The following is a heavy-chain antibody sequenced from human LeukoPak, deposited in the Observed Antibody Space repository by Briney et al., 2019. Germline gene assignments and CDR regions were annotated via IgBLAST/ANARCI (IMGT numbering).Heavy chain of an antibody. V-gene: IGHV3-21*01. CDR2: ISSSSSYI. Sequence: GGSVRLSCGASGFTFSSYSMNWVRQAPGKGLEWVSSISSSSSYIYYADSVKGRFTISRDNAKNSLYLQMNSLRAEDTAVYYCARDQSHYYDSSGYYYVPNFDYWGQGTLVTVSS. D-gene: IGHD3-22*01. J-gene: IGHJ4*02. CDR3: ARDQSHYYDSSGYYYVPNFDY. CDR1: GFTFSSYS.